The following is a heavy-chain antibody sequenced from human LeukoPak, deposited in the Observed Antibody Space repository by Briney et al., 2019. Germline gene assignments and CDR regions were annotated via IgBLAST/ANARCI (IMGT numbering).Heavy chain of an antibody. V-gene: IGHV3-21*01. D-gene: IGHD3-22*01. J-gene: IGHJ4*02. Sequence: GGSLRLSCAASGFTFSSYSMNWVRQAPGKGLEWVSSISSSSYIYYADSVKGRFTISRDNAKNSLYLQMNSLRAEDTAVYYCARVPAQYYYDSSGYYYDYWGQGTLVTVSS. CDR2: ISSSSYI. CDR3: ARVPAQYYYDSSGYYYDY. CDR1: GFTFSSYS.